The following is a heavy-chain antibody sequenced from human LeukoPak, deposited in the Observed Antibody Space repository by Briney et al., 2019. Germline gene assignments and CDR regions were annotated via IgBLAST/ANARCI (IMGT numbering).Heavy chain of an antibody. J-gene: IGHJ6*04. CDR2: ITTSGRTK. V-gene: IGHV3-48*03. CDR3: AELGITMIGGV. D-gene: IGHD3-10*02. CDR1: GFTFSSHE. Sequence: GGSLRLSCAVSGFTFSSHEMNWVRQAPGKGLEWVSYITTSGRTKYYADSVKGRFTISRDNAKNSLYLQMNSLRVEDTGVYYCAELGITMIGGVWGKGTTVTISS.